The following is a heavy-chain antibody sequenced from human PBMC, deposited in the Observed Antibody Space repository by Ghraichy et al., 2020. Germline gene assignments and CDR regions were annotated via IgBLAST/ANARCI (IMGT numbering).Heavy chain of an antibody. CDR1: GFTFTTYA. V-gene: IGHV3-30*04. Sequence: GGSLRLSCAASGFTFTTYAIHWVRQAPGKGLEWVTLISHDGTTKYYAGSVKGRFTVSRENDKKRVFLQMSSVRPEDTAVYYCARVSKSFNMLTSFYGDAFDVWGQGTTVTVS. CDR2: ISHDGTTK. D-gene: IGHD3-10*02. CDR3: ARVSKSFNMLTSFYGDAFDV. J-gene: IGHJ3*01.